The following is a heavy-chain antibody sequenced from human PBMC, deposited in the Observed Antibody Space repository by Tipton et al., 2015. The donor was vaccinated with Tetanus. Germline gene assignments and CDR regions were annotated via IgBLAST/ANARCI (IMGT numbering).Heavy chain of an antibody. CDR1: GGSFSGFY. Sequence: GLVKPSETLSLTCAVSGGSFSGFYWSWIRQPPGKGLEWIGEINHRGGTSYKPSLKSRVTISVDRSSDQFSLRLTSVTAADTAIYYCVRAPYNSPDKYYFDYWGQGTLVTVSS. CDR3: VRAPYNSPDKYYFDY. V-gene: IGHV4-34*01. J-gene: IGHJ4*02. D-gene: IGHD1-1*01. CDR2: INHRGGT.